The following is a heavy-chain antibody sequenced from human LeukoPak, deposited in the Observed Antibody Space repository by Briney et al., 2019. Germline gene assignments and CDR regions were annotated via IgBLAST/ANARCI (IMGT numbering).Heavy chain of an antibody. CDR2: IYYSGST. V-gene: IGHV4-39*01. J-gene: IGHJ4*02. Sequence: SETLSLTCTVSGGSISSSSYYWGWIRQPPGKGLEWIGSIYYSGSTYYNPSLKSRVTISVDTSKNQFSLKLSSVTAADTAVYYCARDFGEDWGQGTLVTVSS. CDR3: ARDFGED. CDR1: GGSISSSSYY. D-gene: IGHD4-17*01.